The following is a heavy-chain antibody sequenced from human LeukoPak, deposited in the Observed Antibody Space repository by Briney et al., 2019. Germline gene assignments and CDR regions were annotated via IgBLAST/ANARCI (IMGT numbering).Heavy chain of an antibody. Sequence: SETLSLTCTVSGGSISNYYRSWIRQPPGERLDWIGSIYYNGSTTYSPSLKSRVTISVDTSKNQFSLKLRSVTAADTAVYYCVRVGRYGLFDYWGQGTLVTVSS. CDR3: VRVGRYGLFDY. CDR2: IYYNGST. V-gene: IGHV4-59*01. CDR1: GGSISNYY. J-gene: IGHJ4*02. D-gene: IGHD3-10*01.